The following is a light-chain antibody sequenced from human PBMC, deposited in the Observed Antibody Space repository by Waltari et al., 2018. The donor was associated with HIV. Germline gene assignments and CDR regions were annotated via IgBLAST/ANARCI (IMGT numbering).Light chain of an antibody. J-gene: IGKJ2*01. Sequence: DIQMTQSPASLSASVSDSITGNCRASQGIGFHVNWYPFRRGTAPRLLIAAGSKLQHGVPSRFICCGFGTRFSLTINWPQPDDFALYSCLQTYSRPYTFGQGT. V-gene: IGKV1-39*01. CDR3: LQTYSRPYT. CDR1: QGIGFH. CDR2: AGS.